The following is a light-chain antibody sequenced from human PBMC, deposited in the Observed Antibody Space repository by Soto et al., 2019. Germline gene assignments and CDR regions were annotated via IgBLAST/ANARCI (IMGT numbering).Light chain of an antibody. V-gene: IGLV2-14*02. CDR2: DVS. CDR3: SSYTNTSTLM. Sequence: QSALTQPASVSGSPGQSITISCTGTSSDVGAYNLVSWYQQHPGRAPKLFIFDVSDRPSGVSTRFSGSKSGNTASLTISGLQADDEAFYYCSSYTNTSTLMFGGGTKLTVL. J-gene: IGLJ3*02. CDR1: SSDVGAYNL.